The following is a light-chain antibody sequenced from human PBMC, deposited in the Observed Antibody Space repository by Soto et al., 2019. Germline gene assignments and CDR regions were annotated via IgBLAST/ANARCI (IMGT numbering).Light chain of an antibody. J-gene: IGKJ1*01. V-gene: IGKV3D-20*02. CDR1: QSVSSSY. Sequence: ETRWTHSPGTLSLSPRERAIRSCRASQSVSSSYLAWYQQKPGQAPRLLMFATSRRATGIPDRFSGSGFGTDFSLTISSLEPEDFAVYYCQQRSNWPWTFGQGTKVDIK. CDR3: QQRSNWPWT. CDR2: ATS.